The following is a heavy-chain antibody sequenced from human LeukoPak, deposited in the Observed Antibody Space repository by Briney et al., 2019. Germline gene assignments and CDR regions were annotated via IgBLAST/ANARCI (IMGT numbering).Heavy chain of an antibody. J-gene: IGHJ4*02. CDR2: INHSGST. CDR3: ARAGWFGEFYGPLDY. D-gene: IGHD3-10*01. Sequence: PSETLSLTCAVYGGSFANYYWTWIRQPPGKGLEWIGEINHSGSTNYNPSLKSRVTLSVDTSKNQFSVKVTSVTAADTAVYYCARAGWFGEFYGPLDYWGQGSFVTVSS. V-gene: IGHV4-34*01. CDR1: GGSFANYY.